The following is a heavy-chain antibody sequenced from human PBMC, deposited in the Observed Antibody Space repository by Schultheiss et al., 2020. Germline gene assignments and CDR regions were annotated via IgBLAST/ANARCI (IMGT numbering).Heavy chain of an antibody. D-gene: IGHD5-24*01. V-gene: IGHV4-39*01. J-gene: IGHJ2*01. CDR2: IYYSGST. CDR1: GGSISSGGYY. Sequence: SETLSLTCTVSGGSISSGGYYWGWIRQPPGKGLEWIGSIYYSGSTYYNSSLKSRVTISLDTSENQFSLKLSSVTAADTAVYYCARQRARRDGYNPNWYFDLWGRGTLVTVS. CDR3: ARQRARRDGYNPNWYFDL.